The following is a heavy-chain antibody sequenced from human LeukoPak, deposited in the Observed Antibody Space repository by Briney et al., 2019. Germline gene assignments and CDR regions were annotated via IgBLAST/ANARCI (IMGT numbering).Heavy chain of an antibody. D-gene: IGHD5-18*01. V-gene: IGHV4-39*01. CDR3: ARSDTALFLDY. CDR1: GGSISSSSYY. CDR2: MPYSGST. Sequence: TSETLSLTCTVSGGSISSSSYYWGWIRQPPGKGLEWIGSMPYSGSTYYNPSLKSRVTISVDTSKNQFSLKLSSVTAADTAVYYCARSDTALFLDYWGQGTLVTVSS. J-gene: IGHJ4*02.